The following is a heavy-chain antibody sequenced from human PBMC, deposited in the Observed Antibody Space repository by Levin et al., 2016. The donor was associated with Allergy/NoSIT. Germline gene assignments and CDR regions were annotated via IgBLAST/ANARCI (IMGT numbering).Heavy chain of an antibody. CDR3: ARGVFGERLRSFDWRDYASGYWFEP. V-gene: IGHV4-34*01. Sequence: SETLSLTCAIYNGSFSRYYWTWIRQPPGKGLEWIGEIPDSGNPNYNPSLRGRLTISADTSKSQFSLKMTSVTAADTAVYYCARGVFGERLRSFDWRDYASGYWFEPWGQGTLVTVSS. CDR2: IPDSGNP. J-gene: IGHJ5*02. D-gene: IGHD3-9*01. CDR1: NGSFSRYY.